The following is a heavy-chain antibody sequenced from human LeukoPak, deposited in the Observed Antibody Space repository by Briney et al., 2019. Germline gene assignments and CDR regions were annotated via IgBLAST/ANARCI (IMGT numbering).Heavy chain of an antibody. CDR3: ARVGPTMYYDFWSGAPKDYMDV. CDR2: IYHSGST. D-gene: IGHD3-3*01. J-gene: IGHJ6*03. CDR1: GYSISSGYY. V-gene: IGHV4-38-2*02. Sequence: SETLSLTCTVSGYSISSGYYGGWSRQPPGKGLEWIGSIYHSGSTYYNPSLKSRVTISVDTSKNHFSLKLSSVTAADTAVYYCARVGPTMYYDFWSGAPKDYMDVWGKGTTVTVCS.